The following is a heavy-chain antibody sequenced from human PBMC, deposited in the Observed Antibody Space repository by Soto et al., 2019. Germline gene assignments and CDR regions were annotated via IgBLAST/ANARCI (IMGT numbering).Heavy chain of an antibody. CDR3: ARDSGTGTSRPYFDY. D-gene: IGHD1-7*01. J-gene: IGHJ4*02. CDR1: GYTFTSYY. Sequence: RASVKVSCKASGYTFTSYYMHWVRQAPGQGLEWMGIINPSGGSTSYAQKFQGRVTMTRDTSTSTVYMELSSLRSEDTAVYYCARDSGTGTSRPYFDYWGQGTLVTVFS. V-gene: IGHV1-46*01. CDR2: INPSGGST.